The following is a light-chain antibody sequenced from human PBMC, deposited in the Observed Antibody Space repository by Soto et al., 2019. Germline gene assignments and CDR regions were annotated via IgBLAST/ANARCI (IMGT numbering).Light chain of an antibody. CDR1: QGISSA. V-gene: IGKV1-13*02. J-gene: IGKJ4*01. Sequence: AIQLTQSPSSLSASVGDRVTITCRASQGISSALAWYQHKPGRAPRLLIYDDSSLQSGVPSRFSGSGSGTDFTLTISSLQPEDFATYYCQQFQSYALTFGGGTKLEIK. CDR3: QQFQSYALT. CDR2: DDS.